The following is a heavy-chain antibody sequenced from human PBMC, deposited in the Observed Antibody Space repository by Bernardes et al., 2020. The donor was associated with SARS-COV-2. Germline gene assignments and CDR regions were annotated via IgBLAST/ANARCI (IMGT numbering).Heavy chain of an antibody. D-gene: IGHD3-22*01. CDR2: ISGSGGST. CDR3: AKGNYYDSTTYYGAFDY. V-gene: IGHV3-23*01. CDR1: GFTFSSYA. J-gene: IGHJ4*02. Sequence: GGSLRLSCAASGFTFSSYAMSWVRQAPGKGLEWVSGISGSGGSTNYADSVKGRFTISRDNSKNTLYLQMDSLRAEDTAVYYCAKGNYYDSTTYYGAFDYWGQGTLVTVSS.